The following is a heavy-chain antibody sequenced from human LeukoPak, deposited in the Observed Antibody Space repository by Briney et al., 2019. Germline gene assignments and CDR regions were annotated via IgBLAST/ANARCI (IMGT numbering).Heavy chain of an antibody. J-gene: IGHJ4*02. Sequence: ASVKVSCKATRYTDTRYYMLWVQQAPGQGLEWMGWINPNSGGTNYAPKFQGRVTMTRDTSISTAYMELSRLTSDVTALYYCATLAAVAASFWGQGTLVTVSS. CDR3: ATLAAVAASF. V-gene: IGHV1-2*02. D-gene: IGHD6-19*01. CDR1: RYTDTRYY. CDR2: INPNSGGT.